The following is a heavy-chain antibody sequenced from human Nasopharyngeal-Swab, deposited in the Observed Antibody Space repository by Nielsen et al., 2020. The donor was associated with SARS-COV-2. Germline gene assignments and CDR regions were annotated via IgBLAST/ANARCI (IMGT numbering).Heavy chain of an antibody. V-gene: IGHV4-39*07. CDR2: IYYNGST. J-gene: IGHJ4*02. D-gene: IGHD3-10*01. Sequence: SETLSLTCTVSGGSISSSSYYWGWIRQPPGKGLEWIGSIYYNGSTYYNPSLKSRVTISVDTSKNQFSLKLSSVTAADTAVYYCARDDGPDYYGSGSPDYWGQGTLVTVSS. CDR1: GGSISSSSYY. CDR3: ARDDGPDYYGSGSPDY.